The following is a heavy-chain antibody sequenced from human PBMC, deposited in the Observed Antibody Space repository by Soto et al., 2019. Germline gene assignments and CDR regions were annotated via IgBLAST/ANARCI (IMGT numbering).Heavy chain of an antibody. D-gene: IGHD3-3*01. CDR2: INHSGST. J-gene: IGHJ4*02. CDR1: GGSIISNYW. Sequence: PSETLSLTCAVSGGSIISNYWWAWIRQPPGKGLEWIGEINHSGSTNYNPSLKSRVTISVDTSKNQFSLKLSSVTAADTAVYYCARFNFWSAPRPLDYWGQGTLVTVSS. V-gene: IGHV4-4*02. CDR3: ARFNFWSAPRPLDY.